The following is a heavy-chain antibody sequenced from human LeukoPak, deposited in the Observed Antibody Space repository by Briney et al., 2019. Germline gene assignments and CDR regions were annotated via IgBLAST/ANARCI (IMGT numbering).Heavy chain of an antibody. J-gene: IGHJ4*02. Sequence: ASVKVSCKASGYTFTSYGITWVRQAPGRGLEYMGWISAYNGYTNYAQKLQDRVTLTTDTSTSTAYMELRSLRSDDTAVYYCARGDQHSPLPPFDYWGQGALVTVSS. CDR1: GYTFTSYG. CDR3: ARGDQHSPLPPFDY. V-gene: IGHV1-18*01. D-gene: IGHD2-21*01. CDR2: ISAYNGYT.